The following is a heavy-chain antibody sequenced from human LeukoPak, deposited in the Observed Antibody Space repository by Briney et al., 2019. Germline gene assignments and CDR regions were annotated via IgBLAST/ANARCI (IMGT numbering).Heavy chain of an antibody. CDR2: ISGRGSTI. CDR3: ARDGGRGVASIPAYFDY. J-gene: IGHJ4*02. Sequence: QSGGSLRLSCAASGFTFSSFEMNWVRQAPGKGLEWVSYISGRGSTIYYADSVKCRFTISRDNAKNSLYLQMNSLSAEDTAVYYCARDGGRGVASIPAYFDYWGQGTLVTVSS. CDR1: GFTFSSFE. D-gene: IGHD5-12*01. V-gene: IGHV3-48*03.